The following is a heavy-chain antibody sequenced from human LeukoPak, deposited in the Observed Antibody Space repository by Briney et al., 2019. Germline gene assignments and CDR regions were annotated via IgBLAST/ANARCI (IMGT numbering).Heavy chain of an antibody. J-gene: IGHJ4*02. CDR3: ARDPATGMASGRHDY. CDR2: ISAYNGDT. V-gene: IGHV1-18*01. CDR1: GYSFTNYG. Sequence: GASVKVSCKASGYSFTNYGFTWARQAPGQGLEWMGWISAYNGDTKYAQKFQGRVTLTTDTPTSTAYMELRSLGSDDTAVYYCARDPATGMASGRHDYWGQGTLVTVSS. D-gene: IGHD5-18*01.